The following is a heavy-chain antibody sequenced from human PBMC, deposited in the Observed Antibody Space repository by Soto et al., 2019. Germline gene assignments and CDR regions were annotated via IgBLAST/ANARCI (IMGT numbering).Heavy chain of an antibody. CDR1: GYSFTGYP. J-gene: IGHJ5*01. V-gene: IGHV1-3*04. D-gene: IGHD6-19*01. CDR3: ARNVGSGWYDF. Sequence: ASVKVSCKASGYSFTGYPLHWVRQAPGQRLEWMGWISTGNGNTKYSQKIQGRVTIARDASASTAYMELSSLRSEDTAVYYCARNVGSGWYDFWGQGTLVTVSS. CDR2: ISTGNGNT.